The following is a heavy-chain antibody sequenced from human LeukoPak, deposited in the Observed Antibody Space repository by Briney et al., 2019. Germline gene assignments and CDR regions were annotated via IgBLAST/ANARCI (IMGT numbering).Heavy chain of an antibody. CDR2: FSYNVHS. CDR1: GGSISSYY. J-gene: IGHJ4*02. Sequence: KPSETLSLTCTVSGGSISSYYWSWIRQPPGKGLEWVGFFSYNVHSDYNPSLKSRVTISVDTSKNQFSLRLSSVTAADTAIYYCGRVPAAGTGPDYWGQGTLVTVSS. D-gene: IGHD6-13*01. CDR3: GRVPAAGTGPDY. V-gene: IGHV4-59*01.